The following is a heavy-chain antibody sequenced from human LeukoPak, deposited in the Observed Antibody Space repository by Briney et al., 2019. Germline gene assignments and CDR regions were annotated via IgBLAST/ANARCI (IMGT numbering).Heavy chain of an antibody. CDR3: ARGYLIDY. V-gene: IGHV3-66*01. J-gene: IGHJ4*02. D-gene: IGHD1-26*01. CDR1: GFIFGTYS. Sequence: GGSLRLSCVASGFIFGTYSMNWVRQAPGKGLEWVSVVYSGDRTYYADSVKGRFTISRDDSTNTLYLLMNSLRAEDTAVYYCARGYLIDYWGQGTLVTVSS. CDR2: VYSGDRT.